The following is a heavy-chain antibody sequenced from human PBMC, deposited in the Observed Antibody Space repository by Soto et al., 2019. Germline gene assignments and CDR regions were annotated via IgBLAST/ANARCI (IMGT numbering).Heavy chain of an antibody. J-gene: IGHJ6*02. CDR3: IQSRCGGDCLQSYASHYYYGLDV. V-gene: IGHV2-5*02. CDR1: GFSLSTSGVG. D-gene: IGHD2-21*02. CDR2: IYWDDDK. Sequence: QITLKKSGPTLVKPTQTLTLTCTFSGFSLSTSGVGVGWIRQPPGKALEWLVLIYWDDDKRYSPSLRSRLTISKDTSKNQVVLTMTNMDPADTATYYCIQSRCGGDCLQSYASHYYYGLDVWGQGTTVAVSS.